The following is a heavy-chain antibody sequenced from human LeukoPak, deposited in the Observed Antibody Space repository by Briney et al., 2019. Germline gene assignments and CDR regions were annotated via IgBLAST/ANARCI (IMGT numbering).Heavy chain of an antibody. CDR2: ISGSGGNT. CDR1: GFTFSSYA. J-gene: IGHJ3*02. Sequence: GGSLRLSCAGSGFTFSSYAMSWVRQAPGKGLEWVSAISGSGGNTFYTDSVKGRFTISRDNSKNTLYLQMNSLRAEDTAVYYCAKTPVGVGDAFDIWGQGTMVTVSS. CDR3: AKTPVGVGDAFDI. V-gene: IGHV3-23*01. D-gene: IGHD1-26*01.